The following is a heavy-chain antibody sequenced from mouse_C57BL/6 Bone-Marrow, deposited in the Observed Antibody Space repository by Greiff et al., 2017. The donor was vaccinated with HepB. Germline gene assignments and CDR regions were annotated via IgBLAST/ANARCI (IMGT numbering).Heavy chain of an antibody. D-gene: IGHD1-1*02. CDR1: GFTFSSYA. V-gene: IGHV5-4*01. J-gene: IGHJ4*01. Sequence: ESGGGLVKPGGSLKLSCAASGFTFSSYAMSWVRQTPEKRLEWVATISDGGSYTYYPDNVKGRFTISRDNAKNNLYLQMSHLKSEDTAMYYCARDVVYAMDYWGQGTSVTVSS. CDR3: ARDVVYAMDY. CDR2: ISDGGSYT.